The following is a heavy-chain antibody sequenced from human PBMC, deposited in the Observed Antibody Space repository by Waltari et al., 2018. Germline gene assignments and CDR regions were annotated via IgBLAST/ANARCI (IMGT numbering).Heavy chain of an antibody. Sequence: EVQLVESGGGLVKPGGSLRLSCAASGFTFSSYSMNWVRQAPGKGLQWVESIGGNDGAIYYADSIKGRFTVARDNARSSLFLQMNSLRADDTALYFCAREAPNYYYYMDVWGKGTTVTVSS. V-gene: IGHV3-21*01. J-gene: IGHJ6*03. CDR3: AREAPNYYYYMDV. CDR1: GFTFSSYS. CDR2: IGGNDGAI.